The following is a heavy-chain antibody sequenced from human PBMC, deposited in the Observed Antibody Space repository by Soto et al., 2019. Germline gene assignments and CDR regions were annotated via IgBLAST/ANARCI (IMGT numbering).Heavy chain of an antibody. V-gene: IGHV1-69*13. J-gene: IGHJ6*02. D-gene: IGHD3-22*01. Sequence: ASVKVSCKASGGTFSSYAISWVRQAPGQGLEWMGGIIPIFGTANYAQKFQGRVTITADESTSTAYMELSSLRSEDTVVYYCAKYYYDSSGYYSEYYYGMDVWGQGTTVTVSS. CDR1: GGTFSSYA. CDR2: IIPIFGTA. CDR3: AKYYYDSSGYYSEYYYGMDV.